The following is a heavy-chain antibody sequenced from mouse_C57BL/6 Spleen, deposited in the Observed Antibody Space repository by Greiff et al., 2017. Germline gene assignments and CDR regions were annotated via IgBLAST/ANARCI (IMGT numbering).Heavy chain of an antibody. V-gene: IGHV3-6*01. Sequence: VQLQQSGPGLVKPSQSLSLTCSVTGYSITSGYYWNWIRQFPGNKLEWMGYISYDGSNNYNPSLKNRISITRDTSKNQFFLKLNSVTTEDTATYYCALYGYDDGYFDYWGQGTTLTVSS. CDR1: GYSITSGYY. J-gene: IGHJ2*01. CDR3: ALYGYDDGYFDY. CDR2: ISYDGSN. D-gene: IGHD2-2*01.